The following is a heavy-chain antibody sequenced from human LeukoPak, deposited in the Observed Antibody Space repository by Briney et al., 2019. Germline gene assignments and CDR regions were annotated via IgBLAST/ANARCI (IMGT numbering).Heavy chain of an antibody. CDR3: ARTYSYGSCAFDY. D-gene: IGHD5-18*01. V-gene: IGHV5-51*01. Sequence: GESLQISCKGSGYSFTNYWLGWVRQMPGKGPEWMGIIYPGDSDTRNSPSFQGQVTISADKSISTAYLQWSSLKASDTAMYYCARTYSYGSCAFDYWGQGTLVTVSS. J-gene: IGHJ4*02. CDR1: GYSFTNYW. CDR2: IYPGDSDT.